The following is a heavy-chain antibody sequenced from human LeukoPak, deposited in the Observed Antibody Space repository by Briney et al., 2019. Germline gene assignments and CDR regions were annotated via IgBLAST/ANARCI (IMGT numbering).Heavy chain of an antibody. J-gene: IGHJ4*02. CDR1: GYTFTDYY. D-gene: IGHD2-2*01. CDR3: ARANFLYCSSSTYLFDY. V-gene: IGHV1-2*02. Sequence: ASVKVSCKASGYTFTDYYMHWVRQAPGKGFEWMGWINPNDGDTNYAQKFQGRVTMTRDTSISTAHMEVSRLRSDDTAVYYCARANFLYCSSSTYLFDYGGQGTLVTVSS. CDR2: INPNDGDT.